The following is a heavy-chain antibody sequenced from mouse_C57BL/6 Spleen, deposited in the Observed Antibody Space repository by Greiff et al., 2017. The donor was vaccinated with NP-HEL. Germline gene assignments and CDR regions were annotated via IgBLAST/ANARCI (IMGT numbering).Heavy chain of an antibody. CDR2: ISSGSSTI. CDR1: GFTFSDYG. V-gene: IGHV5-17*01. Sequence: EVQLQESGGGLVKPGGSLKLSCAASGFTFSDYGMHWVRQAPEKGLEWVAYISSGSSTIYYADTVKGRFTISRDNAKNTLFLQMTSLRSEDTAMYYCARHYYGGYFDVWGTGTTVTVSS. CDR3: ARHYYGGYFDV. J-gene: IGHJ1*03. D-gene: IGHD1-1*01.